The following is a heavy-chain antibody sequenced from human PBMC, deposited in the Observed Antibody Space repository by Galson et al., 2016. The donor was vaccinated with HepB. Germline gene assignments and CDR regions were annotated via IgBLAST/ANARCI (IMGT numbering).Heavy chain of an antibody. Sequence: SLRLSCAESGFIFSSYGMHWVRQAPGKGLEWVSGMSFDGTNKYYAGSLKGRFTISRDNSKNTLYLQMNSLRAEDTAVYYCARDRGAVTVDAFDIWGQGTMVTVSS. CDR1: GFIFSSYG. J-gene: IGHJ3*02. CDR2: MSFDGTNK. CDR3: ARDRGAVTVDAFDI. V-gene: IGHV3-33*05. D-gene: IGHD2-21*02.